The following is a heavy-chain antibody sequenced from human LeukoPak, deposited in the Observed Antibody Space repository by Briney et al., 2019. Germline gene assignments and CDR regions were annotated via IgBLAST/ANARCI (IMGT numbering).Heavy chain of an antibody. CDR1: GGTFSSYA. D-gene: IGHD3-10*01. CDR2: IIPIFGTA. Sequence: SVRVSCKASGGTFSSYAISWVRQAPGQGLEWMGGIIPIFGTANYAQRFQGRVTITADESTSTAYMELSSLRSEDTAVYYCARSPMVTLDYWGQGTLVTVSS. CDR3: ARSPMVTLDY. J-gene: IGHJ4*02. V-gene: IGHV1-69*13.